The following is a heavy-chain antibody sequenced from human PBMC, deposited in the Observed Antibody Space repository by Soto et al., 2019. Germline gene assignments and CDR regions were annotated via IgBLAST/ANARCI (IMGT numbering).Heavy chain of an antibody. D-gene: IGHD1-26*01. Sequence: ASVKVSCKASGYTFTGYYMHWVRQAPGQGLEWMGWINPNSGGTNYAQKFQGWVTMTRDTSISTAYMELSRLRSDDTAVYYCARDGWELRGAFAIWGQGTMVTVSS. CDR1: GYTFTGYY. CDR2: INPNSGGT. J-gene: IGHJ3*02. CDR3: ARDGWELRGAFAI. V-gene: IGHV1-2*04.